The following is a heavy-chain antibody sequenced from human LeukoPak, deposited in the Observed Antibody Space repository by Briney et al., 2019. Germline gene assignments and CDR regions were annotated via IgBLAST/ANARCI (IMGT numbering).Heavy chain of an antibody. Sequence: SETLSLTCTVSGGSISSYYWSWIRQPPGKGLEWIGYVSHSGSTNYNPSLKSRVTISVDTPKNQFSLKVTSVTAADTAVYYCARARGYYYDFDFWGQGTLVTVSS. V-gene: IGHV4-59*01. J-gene: IGHJ4*02. D-gene: IGHD3-22*01. CDR3: ARARGYYYDFDF. CDR1: GGSISSYY. CDR2: VSHSGST.